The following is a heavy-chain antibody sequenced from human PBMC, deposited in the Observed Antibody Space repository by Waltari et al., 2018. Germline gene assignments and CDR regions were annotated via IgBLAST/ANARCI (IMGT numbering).Heavy chain of an antibody. D-gene: IGHD3-22*01. J-gene: IGHJ4*02. CDR2: IRPNNGVT. V-gene: IGHV1-2*02. Sequence: QMQLVQSGAEVEKPGASVKVSCKASGYIFGAHPIHWVRQAPGQGLEWLGGIRPNNGVTKISQKFQGRVTMTRDTSTSTVYMELSSLRSEDTAVYYCARGYYDSSGDYWGQGTLVTVSS. CDR3: ARGYYDSSGDY. CDR1: GYIFGAHP.